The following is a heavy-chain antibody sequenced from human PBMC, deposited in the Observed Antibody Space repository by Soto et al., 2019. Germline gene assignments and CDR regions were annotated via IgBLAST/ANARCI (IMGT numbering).Heavy chain of an antibody. CDR3: AHSDYGDYFDS. CDR2: IYWDDDK. Sequence: QITLKESGPTLVKPTQTLTLTGTFSGFSLSAHGVGVGGIRQPPGKALEWLALIYWDDDKRSSPSLKSRLTIAKDASKHQVVLPMTNMVPGDTATDLCAHSDYGDYFDSWGQGTLVTVSS. CDR1: GFSLSAHGVG. D-gene: IGHD4-17*01. V-gene: IGHV2-5*02. J-gene: IGHJ4*02.